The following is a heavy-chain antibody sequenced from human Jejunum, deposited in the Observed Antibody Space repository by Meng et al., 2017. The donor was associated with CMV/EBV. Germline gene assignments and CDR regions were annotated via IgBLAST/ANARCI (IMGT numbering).Heavy chain of an antibody. J-gene: IGHJ4*02. CDR2: IYYSGAS. D-gene: IGHD6-19*01. CDR1: GGSISSGDYY. V-gene: IGHV4-30-4*01. Sequence: QVQLQASGPGLVKPSQPLSLTCSVSGGSISSGDYYWSWIRQSPEKGLEWIGFIYYSGASYSTPSLRSRVTMSMDTSTNQFSLRLNSVTAADTGVYFCARDRGYSSGWGVFDYWGRGTLVTVSS. CDR3: ARDRGYSSGWGVFDY.